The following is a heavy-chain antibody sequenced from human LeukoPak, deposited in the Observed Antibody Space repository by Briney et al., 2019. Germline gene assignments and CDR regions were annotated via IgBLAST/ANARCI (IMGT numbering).Heavy chain of an antibody. V-gene: IGHV1-2*02. CDR2: INPNSGGT. Sequence: ASVKVSCKASGYTFTGYYMHWVRQAPGHGLEWMGWINPNSGGTNYAQKFQGRVTMTRDTSISTAYMERSRLRSDDTAVYYCARDSLGQPLGPYYYYYGMDVWGQGTTVTVSS. CDR1: GYTFTGYY. D-gene: IGHD6-13*01. J-gene: IGHJ6*02. CDR3: ARDSLGQPLGPYYYYYGMDV.